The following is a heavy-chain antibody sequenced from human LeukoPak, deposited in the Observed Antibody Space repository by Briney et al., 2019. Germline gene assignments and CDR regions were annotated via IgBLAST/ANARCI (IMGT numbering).Heavy chain of an antibody. V-gene: IGHV3-15*01. CDR1: GLTFRNAW. CDR3: TTRTWADGFDI. D-gene: IGHD2-2*01. J-gene: IGHJ3*02. Sequence: PGGSLRLSCAASGLTFRNAWMNWVRQAPGKGLEWVGRIKSKIDGGTADYAAPVKGRITISRDDSKNMLYLQINSLKDDDKALYYCTTRTWADGFDIWGQGTMVTVSS. CDR2: IKSKIDGGTA.